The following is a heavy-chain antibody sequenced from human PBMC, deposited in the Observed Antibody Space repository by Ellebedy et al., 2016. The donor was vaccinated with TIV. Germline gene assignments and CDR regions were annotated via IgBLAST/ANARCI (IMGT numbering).Heavy chain of an antibody. J-gene: IGHJ4*02. Sequence: GESLKISCAASGFTFSNAWMNWVRQAPGKGLEWVGRIKSKTDGGTTDYAAPVKGRFTISRDDSKNTLYLQMNSLKTEDTAVYYCTTSSGWYRVFDYWGQGTLVTVSS. V-gene: IGHV3-15*07. D-gene: IGHD6-19*01. CDR3: TTSSGWYRVFDY. CDR1: GFTFSNAW. CDR2: IKSKTDGGTT.